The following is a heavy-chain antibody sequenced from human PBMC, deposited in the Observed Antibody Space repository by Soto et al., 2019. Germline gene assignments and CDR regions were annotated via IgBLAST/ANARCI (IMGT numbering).Heavy chain of an antibody. CDR1: GGSFSGYY. J-gene: IGHJ4*02. D-gene: IGHD3-10*01. V-gene: IGHV4-34*01. CDR2: INHSGST. Sequence: SETLSLSCAVYGGSFSGYYWSWIRQPPGKGLEWIGEINHSGSTNYNPSRKSRVTISVDTSKNQFSLKLSSVTAADTAVYYCARGVSRTRGVDYWGQGNLVTVSS. CDR3: ARGVSRTRGVDY.